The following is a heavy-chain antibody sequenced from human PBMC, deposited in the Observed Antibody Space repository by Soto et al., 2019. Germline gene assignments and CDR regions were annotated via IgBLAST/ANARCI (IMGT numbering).Heavy chain of an antibody. CDR1: GVSISSGNW. Sequence: SETLSLTCAVSGVSISSGNWWTWVRQSPQRGLEYIGEIFHDGTANYYPSFERRVAISVDTSKNQFSLKLTSVTAADTATYFCARLVYDTRLNYMYFDFWGQGTLVTVSS. V-gene: IGHV4-4*02. D-gene: IGHD3-10*01. J-gene: IGHJ4*02. CDR3: ARLVYDTRLNYMYFDF. CDR2: IFHDGTA.